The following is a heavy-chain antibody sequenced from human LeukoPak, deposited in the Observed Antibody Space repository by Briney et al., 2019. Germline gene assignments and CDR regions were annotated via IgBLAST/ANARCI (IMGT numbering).Heavy chain of an antibody. CDR1: GFSVSTYG. CDR3: AKDGESGIQYTQGYFDY. V-gene: IGHV3-30*02. CDR2: IWSDGRNV. D-gene: IGHD1-1*01. J-gene: IGHJ4*02. Sequence: GGSLRLSCAASGFSVSTYGIHWVRQAPGKGLEWVAFIWSDGRNVNYADSVEGRFTISRDNSKNMVFLQMTGLRAEDTAVYYCAKDGESGIQYTQGYFDYWGQGTLVTVSS.